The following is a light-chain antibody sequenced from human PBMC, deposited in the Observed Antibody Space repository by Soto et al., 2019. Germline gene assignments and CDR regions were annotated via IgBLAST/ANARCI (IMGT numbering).Light chain of an antibody. V-gene: IGLV9-49*01. CDR1: SGYSNYK. CDR3: GTDHGSGNNFVVV. CDR2: VGTGGIVG. Sequence: QPVLTQPPSASASLGASVTLTCTLSSGYSNYKVDWYQQRPGKGPRFVMRVGTGGIVGSKGDAIPDRFSVLGSGLNRYLAIKNIQEEDESDYHCGTDHGSGNNFVVVFGGGTKLTVL. J-gene: IGLJ2*01.